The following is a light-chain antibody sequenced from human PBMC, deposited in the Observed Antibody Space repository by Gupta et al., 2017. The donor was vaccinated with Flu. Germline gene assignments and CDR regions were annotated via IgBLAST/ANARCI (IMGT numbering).Light chain of an antibody. CDR3: QRRRNWPPLT. Sequence: ATLSLSPGERATLSCRASQSVSSYLAWYQQKPGQAPRLLIYDTSIRATGIPARFSGSGSGTDFTLNISSLEPEDFAVYYCQRRRNWPPLTFGGGTKVEI. CDR1: QSVSSY. J-gene: IGKJ4*01. V-gene: IGKV3-11*01. CDR2: DTS.